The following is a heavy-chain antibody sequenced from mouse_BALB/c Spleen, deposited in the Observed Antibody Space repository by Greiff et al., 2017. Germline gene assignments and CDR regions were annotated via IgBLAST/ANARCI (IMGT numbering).Heavy chain of an antibody. D-gene: IGHD2-4*01. CDR3: ARSSTMITPWFAY. J-gene: IGHJ3*01. CDR2: ISSGSSTI. Sequence: EVMLVESGGGLVQPGGSRKLSCAASGFTFSSFGMHWVRQAPEKGLEWVAYISSGSSTIYYADTVKGRFTISRDNPKNTLFLQMTSLRSEDTAMYYCARSSTMITPWFAYWGQGTLVTVSA. CDR1: GFTFSSFG. V-gene: IGHV5-17*02.